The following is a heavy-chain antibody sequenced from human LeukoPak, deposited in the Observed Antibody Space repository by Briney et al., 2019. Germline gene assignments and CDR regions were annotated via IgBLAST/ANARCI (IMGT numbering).Heavy chain of an antibody. D-gene: IGHD3-22*01. V-gene: IGHV4-59*08. J-gene: IGHJ4*02. CDR2: IDYNGNT. Sequence: ASETLSLTCTLSDGSISRYDWSWLRQPPGKGLEGIGYIDYNGNTKYNPSLKSRVTISVDTSKIQFSLKLRSVTAADTAVYYCARTYLGYYDSSGYAYYFDYWGQGTLVPVSS. CDR3: ARTYLGYYDSSGYAYYFDY. CDR1: DGSISRYD.